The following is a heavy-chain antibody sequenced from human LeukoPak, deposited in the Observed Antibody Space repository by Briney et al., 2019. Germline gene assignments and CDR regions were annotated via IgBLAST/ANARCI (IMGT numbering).Heavy chain of an antibody. CDR1: GFTFSSYG. CDR2: ISYDGSNK. Sequence: GGSLRLSCAASGFTFSSYGMHWVRQAPGKGLEWVAVISYDGSNKYYADSVKGRFTISRDNSKNTLYLQMNSLRAEDTAVYYCAINGEGYGYGYGYWGQGTLVTVSS. J-gene: IGHJ4*02. V-gene: IGHV3-30*03. CDR3: AINGEGYGYGYGY. D-gene: IGHD5-18*01.